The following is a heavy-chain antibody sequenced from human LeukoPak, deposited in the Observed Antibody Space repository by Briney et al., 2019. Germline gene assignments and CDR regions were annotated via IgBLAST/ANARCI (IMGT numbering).Heavy chain of an antibody. Sequence: GGSLRLSCAASGFTFSSYAMSWVRQAPGKGLEWVSAISGSGGSTYYADSVKGRFTISRDNSKNTLYLQMNSLRAEDTAVYYCAKGTGIFGVVIEFDYWGQGTLVTVSS. V-gene: IGHV3-23*01. CDR3: AKGTGIFGVVIEFDY. D-gene: IGHD3-3*01. J-gene: IGHJ4*02. CDR1: GFTFSSYA. CDR2: ISGSGGST.